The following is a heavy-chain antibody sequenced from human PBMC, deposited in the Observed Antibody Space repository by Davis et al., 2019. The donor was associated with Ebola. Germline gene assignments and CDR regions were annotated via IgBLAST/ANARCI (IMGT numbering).Heavy chain of an antibody. Sequence: GGSLRLSCAASGFTFSSYSMNWVRQAPGKGLEWVSSISSSSYIYYADSVKGRFTISRDNAKNSLYLQMNSLRAEDTAVYYCARDDSSGYYPNWYFDLWGRGTLVTVSS. CDR2: ISSSSYI. CDR3: ARDDSSGYYPNWYFDL. J-gene: IGHJ2*01. CDR1: GFTFSSYS. D-gene: IGHD3-22*01. V-gene: IGHV3-21*01.